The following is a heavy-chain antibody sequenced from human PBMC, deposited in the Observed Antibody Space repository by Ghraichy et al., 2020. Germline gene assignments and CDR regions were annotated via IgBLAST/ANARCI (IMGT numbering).Heavy chain of an antibody. V-gene: IGHV4-59*01. CDR1: GGSISSYY. Sequence: SETLSLTCTVSGGSISSYYWSWIRQPPGKGLEWIGYIYYSGSTNYNPSLKSRVTISVDTSKNQFSLKLSSVTAADTAVYYCARAPRGTTVTTDGYYFDYWGQGTLVTVSS. D-gene: IGHD4-17*01. CDR3: ARAPRGTTVTTDGYYFDY. CDR2: IYYSGST. J-gene: IGHJ4*02.